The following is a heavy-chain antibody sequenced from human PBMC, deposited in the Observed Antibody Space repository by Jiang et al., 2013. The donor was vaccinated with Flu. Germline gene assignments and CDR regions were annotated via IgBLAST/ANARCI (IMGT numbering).Heavy chain of an antibody. CDR3: VKEGTNNIVAGTRHFDY. J-gene: IGHJ4*02. CDR2: ISGSGGST. CDR1: DFTFRNYV. D-gene: IGHD2-21*01. V-gene: IGHV3-23*01. Sequence: VQLLESGGGLVQPGGSLRLSCAASDFTFRNYVMNWVRQAPGKGLEWVSSISGSGGSTYYAESVKGRFTISRDNSKNTLYLQMSSLRAEDTAVYYCVKEGTNNIVAGTRHFDYWGQGTLVTVSS.